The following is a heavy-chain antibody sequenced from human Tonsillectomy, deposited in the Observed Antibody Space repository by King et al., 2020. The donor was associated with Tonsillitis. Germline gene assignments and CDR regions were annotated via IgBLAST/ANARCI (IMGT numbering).Heavy chain of an antibody. V-gene: IGHV5-10-1*03. CDR1: GYSFISYW. D-gene: IGHD6-13*01. CDR2: IDPSDSHT. Sequence: QLVQSGAEVKKPGESLRISCKVSGYSFISYWINWVRQIPGKGLEWMGRIDPSDSHTNYSPSFQGHVSISADKSISTAYLQWSSLKAPDTAIYYCARSEQELSTYYYYYYMDVWGKGTTVTVSS. CDR3: ARSEQELSTYYYYYYMDV. J-gene: IGHJ6*03.